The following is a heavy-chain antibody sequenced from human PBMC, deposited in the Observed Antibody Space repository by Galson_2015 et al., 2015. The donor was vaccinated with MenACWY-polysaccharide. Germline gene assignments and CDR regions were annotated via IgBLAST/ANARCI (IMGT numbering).Heavy chain of an antibody. CDR2: INPSGGST. D-gene: IGHD2-8*01. V-gene: IGHV1-46*04. J-gene: IGHJ4*02. Sequence: SVKVSCKASGYSVTSHYIHWVRQAPGQGLEWMGIINPSGGSTTYAQKLQGRVTMTRDKSKRTVYVELRSLSFEDTAVYYCARCKAVTSTNDYFDYWGQGTLVTVSS. CDR3: ARCKAVTSTNDYFDY. CDR1: GYSVTSHY.